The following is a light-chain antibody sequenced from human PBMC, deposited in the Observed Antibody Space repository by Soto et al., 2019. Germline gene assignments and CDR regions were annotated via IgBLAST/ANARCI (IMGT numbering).Light chain of an antibody. CDR1: QSVSSSY. V-gene: IGKV3-20*01. Sequence: EIVLTQSPGTLSLSPGERATLSCRASQSVSSSYLAWYQQKPGQAPRLLIYGASSRATGIPDRFSGSGSGIDFTLNISRLEPEDFAVYYCQQYGSSRTFGQGTKVEIK. CDR2: GAS. CDR3: QQYGSSRT. J-gene: IGKJ1*01.